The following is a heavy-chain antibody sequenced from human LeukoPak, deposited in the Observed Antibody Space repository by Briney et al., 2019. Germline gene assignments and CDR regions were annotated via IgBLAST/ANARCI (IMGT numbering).Heavy chain of an antibody. D-gene: IGHD6-19*01. CDR2: IYHSGST. J-gene: IGHJ4*02. Sequence: SETLSLTCTVSGYSISSGYYWGWIRQPPGKGLEWIGSIYHSGSTYYNPSLKSRVTISVDTSKNQFSLKLSSVTAVDTAVYYCAKDLMGIAVAGPDFDYWGQGTLVTVSS. CDR3: AKDLMGIAVAGPDFDY. V-gene: IGHV4-38-2*02. CDR1: GYSISSGYY.